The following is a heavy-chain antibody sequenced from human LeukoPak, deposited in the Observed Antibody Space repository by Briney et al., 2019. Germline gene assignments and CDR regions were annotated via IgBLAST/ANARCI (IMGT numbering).Heavy chain of an antibody. CDR1: GFTFTNYV. CDR2: ISGSGGST. V-gene: IGHV3-23*01. J-gene: IGHJ6*02. Sequence: GGSLRLSCAASGFTFTNYVMTWVRQAPGKGLEWVSAISGSGGSTYYADSVKGRFTISRDNSKNTLFLQMNSLRAEDTAVYYCAKYGSGRPNTYYYGMHVWGQGTTVTVSS. D-gene: IGHD3-10*01. CDR3: AKYGSGRPNTYYYGMHV.